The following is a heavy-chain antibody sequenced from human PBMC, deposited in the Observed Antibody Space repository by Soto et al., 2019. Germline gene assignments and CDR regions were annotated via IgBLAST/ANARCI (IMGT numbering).Heavy chain of an antibody. CDR1: GFSYNSYA. CDR3: VRSFTWYSEADY. J-gene: IGHJ4*02. CDR2: ISGGGGDT. V-gene: IGHV3-23*01. Sequence: EVQLLESGGGLVQPGGSLILSCAASGFSYNSYALSWVRQAPGKGLEWVSSISGGGGDTSYADSVRGRFTISRDNSKNTLYLLMNSLRADDAAVYYCVRSFTWYSEADYWGQGTLVTVSS. D-gene: IGHD6-13*01.